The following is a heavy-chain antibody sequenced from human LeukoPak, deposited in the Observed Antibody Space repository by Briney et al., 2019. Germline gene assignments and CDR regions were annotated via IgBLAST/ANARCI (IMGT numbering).Heavy chain of an antibody. CDR2: ISSSSSYI. CDR1: GFTFSSYS. V-gene: IGHV3-21*01. Sequence: PGGSLRLSCAASGFTFSSYSMNWVRPAPGKGLEWVSSISSSSSYIYYADSMKGRFTVSRDNAKNSLYLQMNSLRAEDTAVYYCARAPTGGYSSSSTAHFDYWGQGTLVTVSS. J-gene: IGHJ4*02. D-gene: IGHD6-6*01. CDR3: ARAPTGGYSSSSTAHFDY.